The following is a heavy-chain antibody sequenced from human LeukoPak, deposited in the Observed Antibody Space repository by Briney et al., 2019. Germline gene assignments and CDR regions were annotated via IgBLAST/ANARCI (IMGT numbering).Heavy chain of an antibody. CDR3: ARHRSGGSQDDAFDI. CDR1: GFTFSYYW. Sequence: PGGSLRLSCAASGFTFSYYWMTWVRQAPGKGVEGVANIKEDGSENYSVDSVKGRFTISRDNAKNSLYLQMNSLRAEDTAVYYCARHRSGGSQDDAFDIWGQGTLVTVSS. CDR2: IKEDGSEN. J-gene: IGHJ3*02. V-gene: IGHV3-7*01. D-gene: IGHD2-15*01.